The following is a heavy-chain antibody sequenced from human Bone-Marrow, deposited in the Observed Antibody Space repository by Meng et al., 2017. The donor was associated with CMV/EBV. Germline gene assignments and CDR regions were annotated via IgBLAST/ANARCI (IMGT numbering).Heavy chain of an antibody. V-gene: IGHV3-7*01. D-gene: IGHD3-3*01. J-gene: IGHJ3*02. CDR3: AKTLWSGYPIDAFDI. CDR1: GFTFSSYW. Sequence: GESLKISCAASGFTFSSYWMSWVRQAPGKGLEWVANIKQDGSEKYYVDSVKGRFTISRDNAKNSLYLQMNSLRAEDTAVYYCAKTLWSGYPIDAFDIWGPGTMVTVSS. CDR2: IKQDGSEK.